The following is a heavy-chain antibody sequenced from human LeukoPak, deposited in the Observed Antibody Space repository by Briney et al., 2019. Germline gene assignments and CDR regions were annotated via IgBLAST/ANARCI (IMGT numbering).Heavy chain of an antibody. CDR2: IKHDGSEE. CDR1: GITFSSLW. V-gene: IGHV3-7*01. Sequence: PGGSLRLSCEVSGITFSSLWMSWFRQAPGKGLEWVADIKHDGSEEHYVASVKGRFTISRDSSENKMYLQMNNLKTEDTATYYCVKDLSTRCHYLCSYAFDIWGQGTLVTVSS. D-gene: IGHD2-2*01. J-gene: IGHJ3*02. CDR3: VKDLSTRCHYLCSYAFDI.